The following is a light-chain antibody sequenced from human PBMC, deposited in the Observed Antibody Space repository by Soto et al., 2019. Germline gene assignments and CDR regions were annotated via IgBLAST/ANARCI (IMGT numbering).Light chain of an antibody. J-gene: IGLJ3*02. V-gene: IGLV1-44*01. CDR2: NNN. Sequence: QSVLTQPPSASVTPGQRVTISCSGSSSNIGSNSVNWYQQLPGTAPKLLIYNNNQRPSGVPDRFSASKSGTSASLAISGLQSEDEADYYCAAWDESLNGWGFGGGTKLTVL. CDR1: SSNIGSNS. CDR3: AAWDESLNGWG.